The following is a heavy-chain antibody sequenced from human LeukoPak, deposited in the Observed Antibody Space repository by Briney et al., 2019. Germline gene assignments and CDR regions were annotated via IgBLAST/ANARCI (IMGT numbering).Heavy chain of an antibody. CDR1: GFTFSSYA. J-gene: IGHJ4*02. V-gene: IGHV3-23*01. Sequence: PGGSLRLSCAASGFTFSSYAMSWVRQAPGKGLEWVLGISASGGSSYYADSVKGRFTISRDNSKNTLYLQMDSLRAEDTAVYYCAKDRITGTPYYFDYWGQGPLVSVSS. D-gene: IGHD1-20*01. CDR3: AKDRITGTPYYFDY. CDR2: ISASGGSS.